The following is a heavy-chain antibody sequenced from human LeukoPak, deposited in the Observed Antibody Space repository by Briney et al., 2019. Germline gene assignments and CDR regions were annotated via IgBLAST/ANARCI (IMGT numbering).Heavy chain of an antibody. CDR1: GFTFSSYG. J-gene: IGHJ4*02. CDR2: IWYDGSNK. Sequence: GRSLRLSCAASGFTFSSYGMHWVRQAPGKGLEWVAVIWYDGSNKYYADSVKGRFTISRDNSKNTLYPQMNSLRAEDTAVYYRARDHKAGGFDYWGQGTLVTVSS. CDR3: ARDHKAGGFDY. D-gene: IGHD1-26*01. V-gene: IGHV3-33*08.